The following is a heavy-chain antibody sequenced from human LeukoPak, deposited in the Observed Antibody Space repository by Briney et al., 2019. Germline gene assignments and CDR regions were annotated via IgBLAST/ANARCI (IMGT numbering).Heavy chain of an antibody. J-gene: IGHJ4*02. CDR3: AKGLLFAIAAAAIKD. V-gene: IGHV1-69*13. CDR2: IIPIFGTA. D-gene: IGHD6-13*01. Sequence: SVKVSCKASGYTFTSYGISWVRQAPGQGLEWMGGIIPIFGTANYAQKFQGRVTITADESTSTVYMELSSLRAEDTALYYCAKGLLFAIAAAAIKDWGQGTLVTVSS. CDR1: GYTFTSYG.